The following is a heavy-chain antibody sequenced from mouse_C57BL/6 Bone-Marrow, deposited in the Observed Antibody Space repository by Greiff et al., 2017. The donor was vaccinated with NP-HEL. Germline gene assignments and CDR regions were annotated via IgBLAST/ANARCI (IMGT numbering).Heavy chain of an antibody. CDR3: ARKGSYYYGSSYLFAY. CDR2: IDPSDSYT. CDR1: GYTFTSYW. J-gene: IGHJ3*01. D-gene: IGHD1-1*01. V-gene: IGHV1-59*01. Sequence: VQLQQPGAELVRPGTSVKLSCKASGYTFTSYWMHWVKQRPGQGLEWIGVIDPSDSYTNYNQKFKGKATLTVDTSSSTAYMQLSSLTSEDSAVYYCARKGSYYYGSSYLFAYWGQGTLVTVSA.